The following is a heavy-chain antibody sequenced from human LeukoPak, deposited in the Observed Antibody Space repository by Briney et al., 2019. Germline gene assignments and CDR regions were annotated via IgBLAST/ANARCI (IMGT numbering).Heavy chain of an antibody. V-gene: IGHV3-23*01. CDR1: GFTFNNYA. CDR3: EKDKVLIPAEGWFAS. D-gene: IGHD2-2*01. CDR2: ISGSGGST. J-gene: IGHJ5*01. Sequence: GGSLRLSCAASGFTFNNYAMSWVRQAPGKGLAWVSTISGSGGSTYYADSVKGRFTVSRDNSKNTLYLQMNSLRVEDTAIYYCEKDKVLIPAEGWFASGSEGTLVSLPS.